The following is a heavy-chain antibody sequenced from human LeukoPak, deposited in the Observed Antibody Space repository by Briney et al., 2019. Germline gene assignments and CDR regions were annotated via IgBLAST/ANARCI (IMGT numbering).Heavy chain of an antibody. V-gene: IGHV4-39*07. J-gene: IGHJ3*02. CDR2: IYYSGST. CDR3: ARDYGGNSAGSAFDI. D-gene: IGHD4-23*01. Sequence: PSETLSLTCTVSGGSINSNSYYWGWIRQPPGKGLEWIGSIYYSGSTYYNPSLKSRVTISVDTSKNQFSLKLSSVTAADTAVYYCARDYGGNSAGSAFDIWGQGTMVTVSS. CDR1: GGSINSNSYY.